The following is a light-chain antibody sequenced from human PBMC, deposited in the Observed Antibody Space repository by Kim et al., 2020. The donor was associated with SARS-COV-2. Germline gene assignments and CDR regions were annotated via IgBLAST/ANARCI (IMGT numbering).Light chain of an antibody. J-gene: IGKJ2*01. CDR1: LSVCSRC. CDR3: QQYGMTPPYT. V-gene: IGKV3-20*01. Sequence: SRRERATLSGRTSLSVCSRCLAWYQQKPGQAPRLLMYSVSNRATGIPDRFSGSESGRDFTLTISRLEPEDFAVYYCQQYGMTPPYTFGRGTKLEI. CDR2: SVS.